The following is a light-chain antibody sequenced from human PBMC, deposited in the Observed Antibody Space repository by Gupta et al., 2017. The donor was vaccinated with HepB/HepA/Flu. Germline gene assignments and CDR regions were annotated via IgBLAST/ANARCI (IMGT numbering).Light chain of an antibody. CDR2: GNN. Sequence: SSELTQDPAVSVALGQTVRITCQGDSLRSYYASWYQQKPGQAPVLLIYGNNNRHSGSPDRFSGSSSGNTAALTITGAQAEEEADYYCNSRDNSGNNRYVFGTGTKVTVL. V-gene: IGLV3-19*01. J-gene: IGLJ1*01. CDR3: NSRDNSGNNRYV. CDR1: SLRSYY.